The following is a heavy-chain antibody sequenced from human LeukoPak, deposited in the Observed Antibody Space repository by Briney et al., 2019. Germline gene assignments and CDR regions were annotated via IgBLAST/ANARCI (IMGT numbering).Heavy chain of an antibody. V-gene: IGHV3-74*01. D-gene: IGHD3-10*01. CDR1: GFTFSSYW. CDR2: INSDGSST. Sequence: GGSLRLSCAASGFTFSSYWMHWVRQAPGKGLVWVSRINSDGSSTSYADSVKGRFTISRDNAKNTLYLQMNSLRAEDTAVYYCARPPLDLWFGEDNWFDPWGQGTLVTVSS. J-gene: IGHJ5*02. CDR3: ARPPLDLWFGEDNWFDP.